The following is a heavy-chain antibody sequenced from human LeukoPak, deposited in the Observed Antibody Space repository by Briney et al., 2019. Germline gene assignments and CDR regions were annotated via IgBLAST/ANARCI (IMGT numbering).Heavy chain of an antibody. CDR1: GGSFSGYY. CDR2: INHSGIT. CDR3: ARAPRFLYRFDP. J-gene: IGHJ5*02. V-gene: IGHV4-34*01. Sequence: SETLSLTCAVYGGSFSGYYWSWIRQPPGKGREGIGEINHSGITNYNPSLKSRVTISVDTSKNQFSLKLSSVTAADTAVYYCARAPRFLYRFDPWGQGTLVTVSS. D-gene: IGHD3-3*01.